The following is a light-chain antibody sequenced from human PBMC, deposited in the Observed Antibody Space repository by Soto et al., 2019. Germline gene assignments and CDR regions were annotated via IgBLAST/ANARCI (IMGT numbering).Light chain of an antibody. CDR3: QQYNTYTYT. CDR2: KAS. Sequence: DILMTQSPSTLSASVGDRVTITCRASQSISSWLAWYQQKPGKAPTLLIYKASTLASGVPSRFSGSGSGTEFTLTISGLQPDDFATYYCQQYNTYTYTFGQGTKLEI. CDR1: QSISSW. V-gene: IGKV1-5*03. J-gene: IGKJ2*01.